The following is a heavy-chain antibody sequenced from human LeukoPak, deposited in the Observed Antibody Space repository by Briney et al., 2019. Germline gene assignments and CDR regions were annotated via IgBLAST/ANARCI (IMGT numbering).Heavy chain of an antibody. J-gene: IGHJ4*02. CDR1: GFTFSSYE. CDR3: ARTTWGYYFDY. D-gene: IGHD7-27*01. V-gene: IGHV3-48*03. CDR2: ISSSGSTI. Sequence: GGSLRLSCAASGFTFSSYEMNWVRQAPGKGLEWVSYISSSGSTIYYADPVKGRFTISRDNAKNSLYLQMNSLRAEDTAVYYCARTTWGYYFDYWGQGTLVTVSS.